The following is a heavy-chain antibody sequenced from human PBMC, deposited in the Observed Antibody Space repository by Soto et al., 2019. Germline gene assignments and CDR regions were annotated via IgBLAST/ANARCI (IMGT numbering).Heavy chain of an antibody. CDR3: ARAVAEAGYYYYYYMDV. CDR1: GGSISSYY. CDR2: IYYSGST. Sequence: PSETLSLTCTVSGGSISSYYWSWIRQPPGKGLEWIGYIYYSGSTNYNPSLKSRVTISVDTSKNQFSLKLSSVTAADTAVYCCARAVAEAGYYYYYYMDVWGKGTTVTVSS. D-gene: IGHD2-15*01. J-gene: IGHJ6*03. V-gene: IGHV4-59*01.